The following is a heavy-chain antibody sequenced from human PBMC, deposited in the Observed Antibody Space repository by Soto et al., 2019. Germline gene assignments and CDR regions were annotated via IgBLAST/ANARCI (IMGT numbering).Heavy chain of an antibody. V-gene: IGHV3-53*01. CDR1: GFTFSNFS. D-gene: IGHD3-10*01. Sequence: GGSLRLSCVGSGFTFSNFSINWVRQAPGKGLEWVSVIFPGGTTYYADSVKGRFTISKDSSKSTLYLQLNNLRVEDTAIFYCARGFHYGTIDSWGQGALVTVYS. CDR3: ARGFHYGTIDS. J-gene: IGHJ4*02. CDR2: IFPGGTT.